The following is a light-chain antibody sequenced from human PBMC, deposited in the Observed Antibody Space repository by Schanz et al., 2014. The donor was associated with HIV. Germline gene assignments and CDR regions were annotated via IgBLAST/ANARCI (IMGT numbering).Light chain of an antibody. V-gene: IGKV3-20*01. CDR3: QQYAYSPWT. CDR2: GAS. J-gene: IGKJ1*01. CDR1: QSVNNKF. Sequence: EIVLTQSPGTLSLSPGIRATLSCRASQSVNNKFLAWYQQKPGQAPRLLIFGASSRATGIPDRFSGSGSGTDFTLTISSLQSEDFAVYYCQQYAYSPWTFGQGTKVEIK.